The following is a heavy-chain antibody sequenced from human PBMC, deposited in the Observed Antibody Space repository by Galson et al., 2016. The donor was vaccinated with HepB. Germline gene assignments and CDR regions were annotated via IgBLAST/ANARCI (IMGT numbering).Heavy chain of an antibody. J-gene: IGHJ4*02. D-gene: IGHD5-12*01. CDR1: GFTFTTYW. Sequence: SLRLSCAASGFTFTTYWMVWVRQAPGKGLEWVANINQDGSEKYHVDSVKGRFTISRDNAKNSLYLQMNSLRAEDTAVYYCARGGATILRGEDLDYWGQGTLVTVSS. CDR2: INQDGSEK. CDR3: ARGGATILRGEDLDY. V-gene: IGHV3-7*01.